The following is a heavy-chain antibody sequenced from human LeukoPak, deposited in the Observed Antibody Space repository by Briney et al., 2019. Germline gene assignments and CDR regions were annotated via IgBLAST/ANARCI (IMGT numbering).Heavy chain of an antibody. D-gene: IGHD6-19*01. CDR2: ISGSGGST. Sequence: QPGGSLRLSCAASGFTFSSYAMSWVRQAPGKGLEWVSAISGSGGSTYYADSVKGRFTISRDNSKNTLYLQMNTLRAEDTALYYCAKDRIAVVPEVMDSWGQGTLVTVSS. J-gene: IGHJ4*02. V-gene: IGHV3-23*01. CDR1: GFTFSSYA. CDR3: AKDRIAVVPEVMDS.